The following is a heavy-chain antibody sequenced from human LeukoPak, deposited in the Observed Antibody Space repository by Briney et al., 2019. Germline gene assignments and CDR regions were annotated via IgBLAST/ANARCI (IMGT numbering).Heavy chain of an antibody. J-gene: IGHJ4*02. CDR3: ARAANYYDSSGYYCDY. CDR2: INHSGST. V-gene: IGHV4-34*01. CDR1: GGSFSGYY. Sequence: SETLSLTCAVYGGSFSGYYWSGIRKPPGKGREWIGEINHSGSTNYNPSLKSRVTISVDTSKNQFSLKLSSVTAADTAVYYCARAANYYDSSGYYCDYWGQGTLVTVSS. D-gene: IGHD3-22*01.